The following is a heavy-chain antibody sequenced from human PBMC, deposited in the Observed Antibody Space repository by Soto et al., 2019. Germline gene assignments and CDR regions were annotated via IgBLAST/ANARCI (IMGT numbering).Heavy chain of an antibody. CDR3: ASGGGYDHNWFDP. J-gene: IGHJ5*02. D-gene: IGHD3-16*01. V-gene: IGHV1-69*06. CDR1: GGTFSSYA. CDR2: IIPISGTA. Sequence: GASVKVSCKASGGTFSSYAISWVRQAPGQGLEWMGRIIPISGTANYAQKFQGRVTITADKSTSTAYMELSSLRSEDTAVYYCASGGGYDHNWFDPWGQGTLVTVSS.